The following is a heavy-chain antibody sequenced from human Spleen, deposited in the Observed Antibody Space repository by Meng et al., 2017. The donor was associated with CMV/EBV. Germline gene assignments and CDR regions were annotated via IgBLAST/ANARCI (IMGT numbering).Heavy chain of an antibody. CDR1: GYSISSGYY. V-gene: IGHV4-38-2*02. D-gene: IGHD6-6*01. CDR2: VYHSGST. Sequence: SETLSLTCIVSGYSISSGYYWGWIRQPPGKGLEWIATVYHSGSTYSNPSLKSRATISVDTSRNQFSLTLTSVTAADTAVYYCARDLGYSRSSYYYYYALDVWGQGTTVTVSS. J-gene: IGHJ6*02. CDR3: ARDLGYSRSSYYYYYALDV.